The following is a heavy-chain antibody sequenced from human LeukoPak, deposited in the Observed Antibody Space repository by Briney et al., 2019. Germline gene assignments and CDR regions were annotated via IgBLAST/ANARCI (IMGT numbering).Heavy chain of an antibody. CDR3: ARADNLTGYYPGDWFDP. J-gene: IGHJ5*02. CDR1: GGSFSGYY. V-gene: IGHV4-34*01. D-gene: IGHD3-9*01. CDR2: INHSGST. Sequence: SETLSLTCAVYGGSFSGYYWSWIRQPPGKGLEWIGEINHSGSTNYNPSLKSRVTISVDTSKNQFSLKLSSVTAADTAVYYCARADNLTGYYPGDWFDPWGQGTLVTVSS.